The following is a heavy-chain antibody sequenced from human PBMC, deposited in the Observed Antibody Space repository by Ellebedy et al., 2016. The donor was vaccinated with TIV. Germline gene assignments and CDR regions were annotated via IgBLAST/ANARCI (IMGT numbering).Heavy chain of an antibody. V-gene: IGHV3-23*01. J-gene: IGHJ4*02. CDR3: ASSRYHYYLGNTIFVY. CDR1: GFTFNNYA. CDR2: ISHTGSRT. D-gene: IGHD3-10*01. Sequence: GESLKISCAASGFTFNNYAMSWVRQAPGKGLEWVSTISHTGSRTYYANSVEGRFIISRDNSKNTLYLQMNSLRAEDTAVYYCASSRYHYYLGNTIFVYWGQGTLVTVSS.